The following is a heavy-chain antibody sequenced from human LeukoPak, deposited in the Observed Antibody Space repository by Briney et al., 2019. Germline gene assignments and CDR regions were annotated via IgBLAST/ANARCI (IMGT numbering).Heavy chain of an antibody. CDR3: ARDRADRWLQYN. Sequence: PSETLSLTCTVSGGSIRSSYYYWGWIRQPPGKGLEWIGSIYDSGSTYYNPSLKSRVTISVDTSKNQFSLKLSSVTAADTAVYYCARDRADRWLQYNWGQGTLVTVSS. CDR2: IYDSGST. V-gene: IGHV4-39*07. D-gene: IGHD5-24*01. J-gene: IGHJ4*02. CDR1: GGSIRSSYYY.